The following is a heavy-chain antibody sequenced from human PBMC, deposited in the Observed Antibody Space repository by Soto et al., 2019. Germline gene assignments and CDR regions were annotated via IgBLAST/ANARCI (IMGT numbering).Heavy chain of an antibody. D-gene: IGHD3-10*01. J-gene: IGHJ5*02. CDR3: VKDKYDSGSSMGNWFDP. V-gene: IGHV3-23*01. CDR2: MSAGGGTT. Sequence: EVQLLESGGDLVQRGGSLRLSCAAYGFIFSNYGMSWVRQAPGKGLEWVSSMSAGGGTTYYADSVMGRFTISRDNSENMLYLQLNRLRADETAVFYCVKDKYDSGSSMGNWFDPWGQGTLVTVSS. CDR1: GFIFSNYG.